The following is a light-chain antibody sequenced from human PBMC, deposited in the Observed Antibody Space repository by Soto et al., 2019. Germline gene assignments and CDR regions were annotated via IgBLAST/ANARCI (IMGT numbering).Light chain of an antibody. V-gene: IGKV1-5*01. CDR3: QQYNTYSWT. Sequence: DIQMTQSPSTLSASVVDRVTITCRASQRISTWLAWYQQKPGKAPKLLIYDASSLQSGVPSRFSGSGSGTEFALTISSLQPDDFATYYCQQYNTYSWTFGPGTKVDIK. CDR2: DAS. J-gene: IGKJ1*01. CDR1: QRISTW.